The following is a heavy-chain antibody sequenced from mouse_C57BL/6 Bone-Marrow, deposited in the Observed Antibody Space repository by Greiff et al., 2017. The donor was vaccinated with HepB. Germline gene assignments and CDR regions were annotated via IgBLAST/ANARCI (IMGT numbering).Heavy chain of an antibody. Sequence: VQLQQSGPELVKPGASVKISCKASGYSFTDYNMNWVKQSNGKSLEWIGVINPNYGTTSYNQKFKGKATLTVDQSSSTAYMQLNSLTSEDSAVYYGARSYHFGFITTVVDYWGQGTTLTVSS. V-gene: IGHV1-39*01. CDR1: GYSFTDYN. CDR3: ARSYHFGFITTVVDY. CDR2: INPNYGTT. J-gene: IGHJ2*01. D-gene: IGHD1-1*01.